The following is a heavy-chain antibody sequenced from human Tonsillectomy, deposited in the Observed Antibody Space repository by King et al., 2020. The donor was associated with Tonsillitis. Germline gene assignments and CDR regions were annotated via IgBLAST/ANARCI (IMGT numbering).Heavy chain of an antibody. CDR1: GFTFSDFW. Sequence: QLVQSGGGVVQPGGTLRLSCAGSGFTFSDFWMTWVRQAPEKGLEWVANTRADGSDNFYADSVKGRFPISRDNARDSLYLQMNSLRAEDTAVYYCVRPSHSTPHFWGQGTLVTVSS. CDR2: TRADGSDN. V-gene: IGHV3-7*03. J-gene: IGHJ4*02. D-gene: IGHD2-21*01. CDR3: VRPSHSTPHF.